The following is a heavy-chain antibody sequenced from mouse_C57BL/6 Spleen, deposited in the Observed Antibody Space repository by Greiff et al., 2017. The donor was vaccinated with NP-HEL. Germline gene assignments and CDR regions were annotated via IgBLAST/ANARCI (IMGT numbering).Heavy chain of an antibody. J-gene: IGHJ4*01. Sequence: GGGLVQPKGSLKLSCAASGFSFNTYAMNWVRQAPGKGLEWVARIRSKSNNYATYYADSVKDRFTISRDDSESMLYLQMNNLKTEDTAMYYCVRDTVGDYYAMDYWGQGTSVTVSS. CDR1: GFSFNTYA. V-gene: IGHV10-1*01. D-gene: IGHD1-1*01. CDR2: IRSKSNNYAT. CDR3: VRDTVGDYYAMDY.